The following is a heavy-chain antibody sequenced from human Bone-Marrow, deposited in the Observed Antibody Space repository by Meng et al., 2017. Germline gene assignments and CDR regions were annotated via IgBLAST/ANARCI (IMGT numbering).Heavy chain of an antibody. D-gene: IGHD3-10*01. J-gene: IGHJ5*02. CDR3: AREERRLLSLWFGESMGKNWFDP. Sequence: GGSLRLSCAASGFTFSSYSMNWVRQAPGKGLEWVSSISSSSSYIYYADSVKGRFTISRDNAKNSLYLQMNSLSAEDTAVYYCAREERRLLSLWFGESMGKNWFDPWGQGTLVTVSS. CDR1: GFTFSSYS. CDR2: ISSSSSYI. V-gene: IGHV3-21*01.